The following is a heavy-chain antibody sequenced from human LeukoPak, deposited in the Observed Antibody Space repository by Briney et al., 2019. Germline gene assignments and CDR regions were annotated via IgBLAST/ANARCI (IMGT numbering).Heavy chain of an antibody. J-gene: IGHJ4*02. CDR1: GGTFSSYA. CDR3: ARGSPLAYYYDSSGHFDY. CDR2: IIPILGIA. Sequence: ASVKVSCKASGGTFSSYAISWVRQAPGQGLEWMGRIIPILGIANYAQKFQGRVTITADKSTSTAYMELSSLRSEDTAVYYCARGSPLAYYYDSSGHFDYWGQGTLVTVSS. V-gene: IGHV1-69*04. D-gene: IGHD3-22*01.